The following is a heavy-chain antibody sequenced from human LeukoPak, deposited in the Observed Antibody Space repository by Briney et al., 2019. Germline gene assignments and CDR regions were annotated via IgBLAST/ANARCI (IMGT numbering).Heavy chain of an antibody. D-gene: IGHD1-26*01. CDR1: GGSISSYY. J-gene: IGHJ4*02. CDR3: ARVSGDCSGIDY. Sequence: SETLSLTCTVSGGSISSYYWSWIRQPPGKGLEWIGYIYYSGSTNYNPSLKSRVTISVDTSKNQFSLKLSSVTAADTAVYYCARVSGDCSGIDYWGQGTLVTVSS. CDR2: IYYSGST. V-gene: IGHV4-59*01.